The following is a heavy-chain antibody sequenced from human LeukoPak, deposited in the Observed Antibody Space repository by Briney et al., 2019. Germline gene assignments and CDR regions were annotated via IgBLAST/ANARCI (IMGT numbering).Heavy chain of an antibody. CDR1: GASISSSAYY. D-gene: IGHD2-2*01. CDR3: VKSNSRYQPWTLDI. V-gene: IGHV4-39*07. J-gene: IGHJ3*02. Sequence: PSETLSLTCIISGASISSSAYYWGWIRQPPGKGLEWIGTIYYSGNTYYNPSLQSRVTISVDTSKNQFSLKVNSVTAADTAMYYCVKSNSRYQPWTLDIWGRGTMVTVSS. CDR2: IYYSGNT.